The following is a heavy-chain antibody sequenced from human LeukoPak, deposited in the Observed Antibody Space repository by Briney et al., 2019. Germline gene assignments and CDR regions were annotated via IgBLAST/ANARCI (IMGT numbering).Heavy chain of an antibody. J-gene: IGHJ3*02. D-gene: IGHD4-23*01. V-gene: IGHV3-7*01. Sequence: GGSLRLSCAASGFTFSSYWMSWVRQAPGKGLEWVANIKQDGSEKYYVDSVKGRFTISRDNAKNSLYLQMNSLRAEDTAVYYCAKGDYGGISGGFDIWGQGTMVTVSS. CDR1: GFTFSSYW. CDR3: AKGDYGGISGGFDI. CDR2: IKQDGSEK.